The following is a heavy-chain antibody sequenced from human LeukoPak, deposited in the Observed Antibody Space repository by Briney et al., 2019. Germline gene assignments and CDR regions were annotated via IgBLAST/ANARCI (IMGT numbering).Heavy chain of an antibody. CDR1: GFTFSNSA. J-gene: IGHJ4*02. CDR2: INNVGSHI. V-gene: IGHV3-21*01. CDR3: AREEGYCTNGVCYTGFDY. Sequence: GGSLRLSCAASGFTFSNSAMNWVRQAPGKGLEWVSSINNVGSHIYYADSVKGRFTISRDNAKNSLYLQMNSLRAEDTAVYYCAREEGYCTNGVCYTGFDYWGQGTLVTVSS. D-gene: IGHD2-8*01.